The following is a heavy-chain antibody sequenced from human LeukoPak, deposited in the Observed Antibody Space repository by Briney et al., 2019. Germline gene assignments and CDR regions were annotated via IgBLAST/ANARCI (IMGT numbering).Heavy chain of an antibody. D-gene: IGHD3-10*01. V-gene: IGHV1-2*02. Sequence: ASVKVSCKASGYTFTGYYMHWVRQAPGQGLEWMGWINANSGGTNYAQKFQGRVTMTRDTSISTAYMELSRLRSDDTAVYYCARAMVRGVQGAFDIWGQGTMVTVSS. CDR3: ARAMVRGVQGAFDI. CDR1: GYTFTGYY. J-gene: IGHJ3*02. CDR2: INANSGGT.